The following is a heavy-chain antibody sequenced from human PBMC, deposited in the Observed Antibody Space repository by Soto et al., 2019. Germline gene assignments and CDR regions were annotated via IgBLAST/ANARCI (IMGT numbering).Heavy chain of an antibody. CDR1: GYTFTSYC. J-gene: IGHJ4*02. CDR3: ARQDYAFDY. D-gene: IGHD4-17*01. CDR2: ISANNGNT. V-gene: IGHV1-18*01. Sequence: GASVKVSCKASGYTFTSYCISWVRQAPGQGLEWMGWISANNGNTNYAQKVQGRVTLTTDTSTSTAYMELRSLRSDDTAVYYCARQDYAFDYWGQGTLVTVSS.